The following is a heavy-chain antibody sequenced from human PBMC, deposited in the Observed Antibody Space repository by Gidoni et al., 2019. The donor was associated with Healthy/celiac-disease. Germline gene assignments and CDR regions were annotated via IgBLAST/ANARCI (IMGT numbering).Heavy chain of an antibody. D-gene: IGHD3-16*01. CDR2: LTPSGGGT. Sequence: QVQLVQSGAEGKKPGASVKVSCTASGYTFTGYSMHWVRQAPGQGLEWMGWLTPSGGGTSYAQKFQGWVTMTRDTSISTAYMELSRLRSDDTAVYYCARDFDRLKGGYYYYGMDVWGQGTTVTVS. CDR1: GYTFTGYS. CDR3: ARDFDRLKGGYYYYGMDV. J-gene: IGHJ6*02. V-gene: IGHV1-2*04.